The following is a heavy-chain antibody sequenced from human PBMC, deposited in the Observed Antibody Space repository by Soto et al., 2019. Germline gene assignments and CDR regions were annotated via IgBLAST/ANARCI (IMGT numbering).Heavy chain of an antibody. V-gene: IGHV3-74*01. CDR1: GLTFSSHW. D-gene: IGHD6-13*01. CDR3: AKDSWYFDL. Sequence: PGGSLRLSCAASGLTFSSHWMHWVRKVPGRGLVWVSFINTDGSGTRYAESVKGRFTISRDNAKNTVSLQMNSLRVEDTGVYYCAKDSWYFDLWSQGSQVTVSS. J-gene: IGHJ4*02. CDR2: INTDGSGT.